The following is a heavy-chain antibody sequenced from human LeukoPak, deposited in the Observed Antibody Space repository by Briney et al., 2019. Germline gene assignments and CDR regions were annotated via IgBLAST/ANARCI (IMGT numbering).Heavy chain of an antibody. V-gene: IGHV4-61*01. D-gene: IGHD6-13*01. J-gene: IGHJ6*02. CDR2: IYDSGST. CDR1: GGSVNSGNYY. CDR3: TRVGSSSWDPGDGMDV. Sequence: SETLSLTCTVSGGSVNSGNYYWSWIRQPPGKGLEWIGYIYDSGSTKYNPSLKSRVTISEDTSKNQFSLQLNSVTPEDTAVYYCTRVGSSSWDPGDGMDVWGQGTTVTVSS.